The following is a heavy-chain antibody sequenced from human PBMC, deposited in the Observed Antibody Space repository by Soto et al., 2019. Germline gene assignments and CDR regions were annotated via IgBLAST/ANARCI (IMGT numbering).Heavy chain of an antibody. CDR1: GGSIISSDYY. CDR3: ARHSIAVRKNNWFDP. J-gene: IGHJ5*02. V-gene: IGHV4-39*01. D-gene: IGHD6-19*01. Sequence: SETLSLTCTVSGGSIISSDYYWGWVRQPPGKGLEWIGSVFYLGSTYYNPSLKSQVTMSVDTSKNQLSLKLTSVTAADTAIYYCARHSIAVRKNNWFDPWGQGTPVTVSS. CDR2: VFYLGST.